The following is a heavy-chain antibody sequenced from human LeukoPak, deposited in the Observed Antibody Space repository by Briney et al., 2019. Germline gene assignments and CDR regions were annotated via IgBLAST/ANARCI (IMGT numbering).Heavy chain of an antibody. CDR3: ARLFKVVPAAIHT. J-gene: IGHJ5*02. CDR1: GFTFSSNY. D-gene: IGHD2-2*01. Sequence: GGSLRLSCAASGFTFSSNYMSWVRQAPGKGLEWVSVIYSRGSTYYAYSVTGLFPISRDNSKNTLYLQMNSLRAEDTAVYYCARLFKVVPAAIHTWGQGTLVTVSS. CDR2: IYSRGST. V-gene: IGHV3-53*01.